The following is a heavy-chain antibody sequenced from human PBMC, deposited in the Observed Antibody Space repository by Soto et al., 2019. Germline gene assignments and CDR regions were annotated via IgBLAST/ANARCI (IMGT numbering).Heavy chain of an antibody. J-gene: IGHJ6*02. CDR2: INPNSGGT. CDR3: ARGYKDIVVVTAIRARYYGMDV. Sequence: ASVNVSCKASGYTFTGYYMHWVRQAPGQGLEWMGWINPNSGGTNYAQKFQGWVTMTRDTSISTAYMELSRLRSDDTAVYYCARGYKDIVVVTAIRARYYGMDVWGQGTTVTVSS. CDR1: GYTFTGYY. D-gene: IGHD2-21*02. V-gene: IGHV1-2*04.